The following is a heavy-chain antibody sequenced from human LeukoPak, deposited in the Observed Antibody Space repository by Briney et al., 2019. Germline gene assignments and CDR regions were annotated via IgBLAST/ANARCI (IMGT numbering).Heavy chain of an antibody. D-gene: IGHD2-8*01. J-gene: IGHJ4*02. CDR1: GGSIISSSYY. V-gene: IGHV4-39*07. CDR3: ARVTSRLGVCNY. Sequence: SETLSLTCTVSGGSIISSSYYWGWIRQPPGKGLEWIGNIYHSGNTYYKPSLKSRVTISVDTSKNQFSLKLSSVTAADTAVYYCARVTSRLGVCNYWGQGTLVTVSS. CDR2: IYHSGNT.